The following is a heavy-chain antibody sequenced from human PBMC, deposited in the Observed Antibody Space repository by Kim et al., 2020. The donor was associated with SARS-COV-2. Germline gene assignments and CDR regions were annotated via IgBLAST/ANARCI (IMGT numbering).Heavy chain of an antibody. CDR3: ARDLPPGGYAYHDAFGI. V-gene: IGHV1-3*01. J-gene: IGHJ3*02. D-gene: IGHD5-12*01. CDR1: GYTFTSYA. Sequence: ASVKVSCKASGYTFTSYAMHWVRQAPGQRLEWMGWINAGNGNTKYSQKFQGRVPITRDTSASTAYMELSSLRSEDTAVYYCARDLPPGGYAYHDAFGILGRETIGTVSS. CDR2: INAGNGNT.